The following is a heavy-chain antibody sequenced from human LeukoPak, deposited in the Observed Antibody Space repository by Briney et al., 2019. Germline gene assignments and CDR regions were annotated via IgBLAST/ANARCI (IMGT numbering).Heavy chain of an antibody. V-gene: IGHV1-69*13. CDR3: ARCRYYYDSSGYYYPDY. CDR1: GGTLSSYA. D-gene: IGHD3-22*01. Sequence: SVKVSCKASGGTLSSYAINWVRQAPGQGLEWMGGIIPIFGTANYAQKFQGRVTITADESTSTAYMELSSLRSEDTAVYYCARCRYYYDSSGYYYPDYWGQGTLVTVSS. CDR2: IIPIFGTA. J-gene: IGHJ4*02.